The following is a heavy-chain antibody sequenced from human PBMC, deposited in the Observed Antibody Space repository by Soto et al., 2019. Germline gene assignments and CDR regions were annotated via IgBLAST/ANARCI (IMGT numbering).Heavy chain of an antibody. D-gene: IGHD1-1*01. Sequence: EVQLVESGGGLVQPGGSLRLSCAASGFTFSSYSMNWVRQAPGKGLEWVSYISSSSSTIYYADSVKGRFTISRDNAKNSLYLQMNSLRAEDTAVYYCARDRSGITTVHFDYWGQGTLVTVSS. CDR2: ISSSSSTI. CDR1: GFTFSSYS. CDR3: ARDRSGITTVHFDY. J-gene: IGHJ4*02. V-gene: IGHV3-48*01.